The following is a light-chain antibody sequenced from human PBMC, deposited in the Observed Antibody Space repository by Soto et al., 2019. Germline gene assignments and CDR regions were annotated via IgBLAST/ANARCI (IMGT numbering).Light chain of an antibody. Sequence: EIVLTQSPATLSLSPGERATLSCRASQSVDTYLAWYQQKPGQAPSLLIYDASKRATGIPARFSGSGSGTDLTLTISSLAPEAFAVYYFQQRDNWPTFGQGTRLEIK. V-gene: IGKV3-11*01. J-gene: IGKJ5*01. CDR3: QQRDNWPT. CDR2: DAS. CDR1: QSVDTY.